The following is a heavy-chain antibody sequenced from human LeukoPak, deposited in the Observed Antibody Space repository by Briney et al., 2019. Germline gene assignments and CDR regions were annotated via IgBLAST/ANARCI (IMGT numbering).Heavy chain of an antibody. CDR3: ARVLNIIPAASYYMDV. CDR1: GGSIRSYY. V-gene: IGHV4-4*07. J-gene: IGHJ6*03. Sequence: PSETLSLTCTVSGGSIRSYYWSWIRQPAGKGLEWIRRIYGSGSTNYNSSLKSRVTMSVDTSKNQFSLNLSSVTAADTAVYYCARVLNIIPAASYYMDVWGKGTTVTVSS. CDR2: IYGSGST. D-gene: IGHD2-2*01.